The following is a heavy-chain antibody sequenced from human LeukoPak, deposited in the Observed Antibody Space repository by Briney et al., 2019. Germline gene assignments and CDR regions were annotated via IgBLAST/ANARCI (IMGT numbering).Heavy chain of an antibody. D-gene: IGHD6-13*01. V-gene: IGHV4-59*08. CDR3: ARRPGQQHYFDY. CDR1: GGSIRSYY. CDR2: IYYSGST. J-gene: IGHJ4*02. Sequence: SETLSLTCTVSGGSIRSYYWSWIRQPPGKGLEWIGYIYYSGSTNYSPSLKSRVTISVDTSKNQFSLKLSSVTAADTAVYYCARRPGQQHYFDYWGQGTLVTVSS.